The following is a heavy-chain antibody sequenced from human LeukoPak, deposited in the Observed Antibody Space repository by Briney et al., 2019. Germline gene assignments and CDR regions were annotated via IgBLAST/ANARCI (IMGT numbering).Heavy chain of an antibody. J-gene: IGHJ4*02. V-gene: IGHV3-23*01. CDR3: AKGGYDYVEVGYFDY. CDR1: GFTFGNYA. D-gene: IGHD5-12*01. CDR2: IIGSVPST. Sequence: QAGGSLRLSCAASGFTFGNYAMSWVRQTPGKGLEWVSHIIGSVPSTFYAESVKGRFTISRDNSKNTLYLQMNSPRADDTAVYYCAKGGYDYVEVGYFDYWGQGVLVTVSS.